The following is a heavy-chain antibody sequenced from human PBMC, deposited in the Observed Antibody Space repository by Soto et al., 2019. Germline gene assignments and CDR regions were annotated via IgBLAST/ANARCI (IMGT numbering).Heavy chain of an antibody. CDR1: GGSITSDF. D-gene: IGHD6-19*01. Sequence: SETLSLTCSVSGGSITSDFWTWIRQPPGKGLEWIGYMYDSGNTKYNPSLKSRATISVDASKKQFSLKLTSVTAADTAVYYCARVLAVAGNNWFDPWGQGTLVTVSS. CDR2: MYDSGNT. J-gene: IGHJ5*02. V-gene: IGHV4-59*01. CDR3: ARVLAVAGNNWFDP.